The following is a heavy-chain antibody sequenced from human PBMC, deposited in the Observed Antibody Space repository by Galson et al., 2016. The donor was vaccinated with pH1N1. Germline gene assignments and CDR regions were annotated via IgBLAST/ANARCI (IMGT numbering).Heavy chain of an antibody. CDR1: GYDFSKYS. V-gene: IGHV7-4-1*02. CDR3: ARDWFGYCGGYGCDRFDP. J-gene: IGHJ5*02. D-gene: IGHD2-21*01. CDR2: INTNNGNP. Sequence: SVKVSCKASGYDFSKYSINWIRQAPGQGLEWLGWINTNNGNPIYVHGFAGRFVFSLDTSVTTAYLQISSLKVDDTAIYYCARDWFGYCGGYGCDRFDPWGQGTLVTVSS.